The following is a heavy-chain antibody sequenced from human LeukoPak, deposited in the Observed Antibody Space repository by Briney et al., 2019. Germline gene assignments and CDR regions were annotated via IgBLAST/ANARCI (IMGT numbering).Heavy chain of an antibody. CDR2: INPNSGGT. J-gene: IGHJ4*02. V-gene: IGHV1-2*02. CDR3: AREGLGGHDSSGYSDY. Sequence: ASVKVSCKASGYTFTGYYMHWVRQAPGQGLEWMGWINPNSGGTNYAQKFQGRVTMTRDTSISTAYMELSRLRSDDTAVYYCAREGLGGHDSSGYSDYWGQGTLVTVSS. CDR1: GYTFTGYY. D-gene: IGHD3-22*01.